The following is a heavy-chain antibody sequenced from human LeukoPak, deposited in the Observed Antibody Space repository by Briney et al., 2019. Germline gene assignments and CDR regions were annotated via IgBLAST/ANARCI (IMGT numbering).Heavy chain of an antibody. CDR1: GYTFTDYH. J-gene: IGHJ4*02. CDR2: ISAYNGNT. CDR3: ARVRGYYDSSGPRDY. D-gene: IGHD3-22*01. V-gene: IGHV1-18*04. Sequence: ASVKVSCKASGYTFTDYHMHWVRQAPGQGLEWMGWISAYNGNTNYAQKLQGRVTMTTDTSTSTAYMELRSLRSDDTAVYYCARVRGYYDSSGPRDYWGQGTLVTVSS.